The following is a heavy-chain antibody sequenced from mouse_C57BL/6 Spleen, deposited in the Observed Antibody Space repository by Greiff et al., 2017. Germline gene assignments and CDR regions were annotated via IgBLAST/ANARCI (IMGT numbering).Heavy chain of an antibody. V-gene: IGHV1-54*01. J-gene: IGHJ3*01. CDR2: INPGSGGT. CDR1: GYAFTNYL. CDR3: ARRGDSSGPAWFAY. Sequence: VQLQQSGAELVRPGTSVKVSCKASGYAFTNYLIEWVKQRPGQGLEWIGVINPGSGGTNYNEKFKGKATLTADKSSSTAYMQLSSLTSEDSAVYFCARRGDSSGPAWFAYWGQGTLVTVSA. D-gene: IGHD3-2*02.